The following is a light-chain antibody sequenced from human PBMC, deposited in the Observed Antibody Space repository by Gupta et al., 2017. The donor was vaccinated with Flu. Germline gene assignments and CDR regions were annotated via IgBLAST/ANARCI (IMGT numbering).Light chain of an antibody. CDR2: GAS. CDR1: QSVSSN. V-gene: IGKV3-15*01. CDR3: QQYNNWPQT. J-gene: IGKJ1*01. Sequence: EIVMTQSPATLSVSPGERATLSCRASQSVSSNLAWYQQKTGQAPRLRIYGASTRATGIPARCSGSGSGTGFTLTISSLQSEDFAVYYCQQYNNWPQTFGQGTKVEIK.